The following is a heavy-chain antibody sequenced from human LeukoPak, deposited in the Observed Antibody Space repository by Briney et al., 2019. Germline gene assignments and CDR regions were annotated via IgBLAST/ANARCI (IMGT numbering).Heavy chain of an antibody. V-gene: IGHV1-46*04. D-gene: IGHD3-16*01. CDR2: INASGGGT. J-gene: IGHJ3*02. CDR1: GYTFTGYY. Sequence: GASVKVSCKASGYTFTGYYMHWVRQAPGQGLEWMGIINASGGGTSYAQKLQGRVTMTRDTSTTTVYMELSSLRSEDTAVYYCARGVGERDAVDIWGQGTMVTVSS. CDR3: ARGVGERDAVDI.